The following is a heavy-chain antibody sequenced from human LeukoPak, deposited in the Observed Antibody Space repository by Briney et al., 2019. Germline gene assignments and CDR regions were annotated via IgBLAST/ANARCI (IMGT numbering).Heavy chain of an antibody. J-gene: IGHJ4*02. CDR2: IYYSGST. D-gene: IGHD5-24*01. CDR1: GGSISSGDYY. V-gene: IGHV4-30-4*01. CDR3: ASSRDGYIPKLFDY. Sequence: SSQTLSLTCTVSGGSISSGDYYWSWIRQPPGKGLEWIGYIYYSGSTYYNPSLKSRVTISVDTSKNQFSLKLSSVTAADTAVYYCASSRDGYIPKLFDYWGQGTLVTVSS.